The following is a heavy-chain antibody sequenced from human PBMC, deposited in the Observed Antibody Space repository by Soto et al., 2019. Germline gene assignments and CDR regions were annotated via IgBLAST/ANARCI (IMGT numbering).Heavy chain of an antibody. V-gene: IGHV3-48*03. Sequence: GGSLRLSCAASGFTFSSYEMNWVRQAPGKGLEWVSYISSSGSTIYYADSVKGRFTISRDNAKNSLYLQMNSLRAEDTAVYYCATGRRYNWNYWYAFDIWGQGTMVTVSS. J-gene: IGHJ3*02. D-gene: IGHD1-7*01. CDR2: ISSSGSTI. CDR3: ATGRRYNWNYWYAFDI. CDR1: GFTFSSYE.